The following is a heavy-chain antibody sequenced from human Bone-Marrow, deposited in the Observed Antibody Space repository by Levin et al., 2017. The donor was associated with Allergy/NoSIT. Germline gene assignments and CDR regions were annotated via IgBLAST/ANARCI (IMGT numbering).Heavy chain of an antibody. J-gene: IGHJ4*02. CDR3: ARLHSSSSPFFDY. CDR2: IYPGDSDT. V-gene: IGHV5-51*01. Sequence: KVSCKGSGYSFTSYWIGWVRQMPGKGLEWMGIIYPGDSDTRYSPSFQGQVTISADKSISTAYLQWSSLKASDTAMYYCARLHSSSSPFFDYWGQGTLVTVSS. D-gene: IGHD6-6*01. CDR1: GYSFTSYW.